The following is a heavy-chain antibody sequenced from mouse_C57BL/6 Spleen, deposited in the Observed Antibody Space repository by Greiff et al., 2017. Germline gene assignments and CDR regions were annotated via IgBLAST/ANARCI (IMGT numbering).Heavy chain of an antibody. Sequence: QVQLQQSGAELVKPGASVKVSCKASGYTFTSYWMDWVKQRPGQGLEWIRRIHPCDSDTNYNQKFKGKATLTVDKSSNKAYMQLSSLTSDDSAVYYCARCGNYGYYYAMDYWGQGTSVTVSS. V-gene: IGHV1-74*01. D-gene: IGHD2-1*01. CDR2: IHPCDSDT. CDR1: GYTFTSYW. CDR3: ARCGNYGYYYAMDY. J-gene: IGHJ4*01.